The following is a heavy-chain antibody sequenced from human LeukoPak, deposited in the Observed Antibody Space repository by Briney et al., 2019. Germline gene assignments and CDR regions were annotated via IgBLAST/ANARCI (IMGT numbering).Heavy chain of an antibody. CDR1: GGSISSYY. J-gene: IGHJ5*02. D-gene: IGHD2-15*01. CDR2: IYYSGST. CDR3: ARDPSEIYCSGGSCYEDNWFDP. Sequence: SETLSLTCTVSGGSISSYYWSWIRQPPGKGLEWIGYIYYSGSTNYNPSLKSRVTISVDTSKNQFSLKLSSVTAADTAVYYCARDPSEIYCSGGSCYEDNWFDPWGQGTLVTVSS. V-gene: IGHV4-59*01.